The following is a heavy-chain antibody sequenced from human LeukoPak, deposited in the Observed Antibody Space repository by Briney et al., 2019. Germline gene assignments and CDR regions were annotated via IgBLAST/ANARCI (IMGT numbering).Heavy chain of an antibody. J-gene: IGHJ4*02. V-gene: IGHV1-2*02. CDR1: GYTFTGYY. CDR3: ARVLLTYYFDSSGYYDY. D-gene: IGHD3-22*01. CDR2: INPNSGDT. Sequence: GASVKVSCKASGYTFTGYYMHWVRQAPGQGLEWMGWINPNSGDTNYAQKFQDRVTMTRDTSISTAYMELSRLRSDDTAVYYCARVLLTYYFDSSGYYDYWGQGTLVTVSS.